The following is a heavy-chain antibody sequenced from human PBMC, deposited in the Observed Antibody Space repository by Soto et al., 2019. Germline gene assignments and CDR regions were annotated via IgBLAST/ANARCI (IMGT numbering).Heavy chain of an antibody. D-gene: IGHD6-19*01. V-gene: IGHV3-48*02. Sequence: EVQLVESGGGLVQPGGSLRLSCAASGFTFSSYSMNWVRQAPGKGLEWVSYISSSSSTIYYADSVKGRFTISRDNAKNSLYLQMNSRRDEDTAVYYCARDNGIAVAAEFDYWGQGTLVTVSS. CDR2: ISSSSSTI. CDR3: ARDNGIAVAAEFDY. J-gene: IGHJ4*02. CDR1: GFTFSSYS.